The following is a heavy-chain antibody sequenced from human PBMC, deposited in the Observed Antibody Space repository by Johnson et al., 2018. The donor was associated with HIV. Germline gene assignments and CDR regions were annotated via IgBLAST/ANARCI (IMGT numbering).Heavy chain of an antibody. J-gene: IGHJ3*02. CDR3: ARAYDSSGYYRDDAFDI. CDR1: GFTFSDYN. V-gene: IGHV3-11*04. D-gene: IGHD3-22*01. CDR2: ISSSGSTI. Sequence: QVQLLESGGGVVQPRRSLRLSCATSGFTFSDYNMNWIRQAPGKGLEWVSYISSSGSTIYYADSVKGRFTISRDNANNSLFLQMNSLRAEDTAVYYCARAYDSSGYYRDDAFDIWGQGTMVTVSS.